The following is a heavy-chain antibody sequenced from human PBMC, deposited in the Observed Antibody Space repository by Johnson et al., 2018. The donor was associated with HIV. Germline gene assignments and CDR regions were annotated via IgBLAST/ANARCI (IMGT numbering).Heavy chain of an antibody. CDR3: ARDNWNEDI. Sequence: LLVESGGGVVQPGRSLRLSCAASGFTFSSYAMHWVRQAPGKGLEWVAVISYDGSNKYYADSVKGRFTISRDNSKNTLYLQMNSLRAEDTAVYYCARDNWNEDIWGQGTMVTVSS. CDR1: GFTFSSYA. D-gene: IGHD1-20*01. CDR2: ISYDGSNK. J-gene: IGHJ3*02. V-gene: IGHV3-30-3*01.